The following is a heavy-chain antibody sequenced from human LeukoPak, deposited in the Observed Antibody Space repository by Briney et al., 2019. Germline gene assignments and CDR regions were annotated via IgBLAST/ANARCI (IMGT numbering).Heavy chain of an antibody. CDR3: AKASWVSNADAVL. Sequence: GGSLRLSCAASGFIFSDYGMHWVRQPPGRGLEWVAVIWFNGYDKYYADFVKGRFSVSRDNSKNTVYLQIDSLRVEDTAVYYCAKASWVSNADAVLWGQGTVVTVS. J-gene: IGHJ4*02. CDR2: IWFNGYDK. CDR1: GFIFSDYG. D-gene: IGHD1-1*01. V-gene: IGHV3-33*03.